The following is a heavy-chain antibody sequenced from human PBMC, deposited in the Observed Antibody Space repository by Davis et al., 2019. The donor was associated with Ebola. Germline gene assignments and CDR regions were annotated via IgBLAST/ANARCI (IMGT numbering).Heavy chain of an antibody. V-gene: IGHV6-1*01. D-gene: IGHD5-24*01. CDR1: GDSVFGKNGA. J-gene: IGHJ3*02. CDR3: ARGWLRTGLDI. CDR2: TYYNSKWYY. Sequence: HSQTLSLTCAISGDSVFGKNGAWNWIRQSPSRGLEWLGRTYYNSKWYYDYAASVKSRIIFNPDTSKNQFSLQLNSVTPEDTAVYYCARGWLRTGLDIWGQGTMVIVSS.